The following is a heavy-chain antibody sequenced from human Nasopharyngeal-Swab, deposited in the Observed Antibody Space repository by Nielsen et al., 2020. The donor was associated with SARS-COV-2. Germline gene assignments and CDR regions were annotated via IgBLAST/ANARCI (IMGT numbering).Heavy chain of an antibody. CDR3: ARDHRSGWPDYYYYYMDV. CDR1: GYTFTSYA. V-gene: IGHV7-4-1*02. D-gene: IGHD6-19*01. Sequence: ASVKVSCKASGYTFTSYAMNWVRQAPGQGLEWMGWINTNTGNPTYAQGFTGRFVFSLDTSVSTAYLQISSLKTEDTAVYYCARDHRSGWPDYYYYYMDVWGKGTTVTVSS. J-gene: IGHJ6*03. CDR2: INTNTGNP.